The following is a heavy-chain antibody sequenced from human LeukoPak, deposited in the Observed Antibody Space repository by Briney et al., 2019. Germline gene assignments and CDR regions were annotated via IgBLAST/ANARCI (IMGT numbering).Heavy chain of an antibody. D-gene: IGHD3-9*01. V-gene: IGHV1-2*02. CDR3: ARSDILTSNDY. CDR2: INPNTGDT. CDR1: GYTFTGYY. J-gene: IGHJ4*02. Sequence: ASVKVSCKASGYTFTGYYLQWVRQAPGQGLEWMGMINPNTGDTNYPQRFQGRVTMTRDTSINTGYMELTRLTSDDTAVYYCARSDILTSNDYWGQGTLVTVSS.